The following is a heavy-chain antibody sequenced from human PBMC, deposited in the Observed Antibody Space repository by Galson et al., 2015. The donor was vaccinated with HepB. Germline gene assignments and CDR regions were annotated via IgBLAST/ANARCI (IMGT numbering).Heavy chain of an antibody. CDR3: ASTNGGHESYYYGMDV. CDR1: GGSISSYY. CDR2: IYYSGST. V-gene: IGHV4-59*08. D-gene: IGHD4-23*01. Sequence: SETLSLSCTVSGGSISSYYWSWIRQPPGKGLEWIGYIYYSGSTNYNPSLKSRVTISVDTSKNQFSLKLSSVTAADTAVYYCASTNGGHESYYYGMDVWGQGTTVTVSS. J-gene: IGHJ6*02.